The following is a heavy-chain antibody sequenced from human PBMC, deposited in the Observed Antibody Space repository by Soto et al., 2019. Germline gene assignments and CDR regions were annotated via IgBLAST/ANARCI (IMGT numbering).Heavy chain of an antibody. J-gene: IGHJ6*02. CDR2: IYPGDSDT. Sequence: PGESLKISCKGSGYNFTSYWIGWVRQMPGKGLEWMGIIYPGDSDTRYSPYFQGQVTISADKSISTAYLQWSSLKASDTAMYYCAGGGVRGVITRTRDYYGMDVWGQGTTVTVSS. D-gene: IGHD3-10*01. V-gene: IGHV5-51*01. CDR1: GYNFTSYW. CDR3: AGGGVRGVITRTRDYYGMDV.